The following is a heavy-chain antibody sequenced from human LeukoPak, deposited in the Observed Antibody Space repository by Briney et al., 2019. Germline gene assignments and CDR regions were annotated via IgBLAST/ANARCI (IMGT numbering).Heavy chain of an antibody. CDR2: ISGSGFTI. V-gene: IGHV3-48*01. J-gene: IGHJ6*03. D-gene: IGHD3-10*01. Sequence: GGSLRLSCAVSGFTLRNYSMNWVRQAPGKGLEWISYISGSGFTIHYADSVKGRFTISRDNAKNSLYLQMNSLRAEDTAVYYCASSMVRGVPDYYYYYYMDVWGKGTTVTVSS. CDR1: GFTLRNYS. CDR3: ASSMVRGVPDYYYYYYMDV.